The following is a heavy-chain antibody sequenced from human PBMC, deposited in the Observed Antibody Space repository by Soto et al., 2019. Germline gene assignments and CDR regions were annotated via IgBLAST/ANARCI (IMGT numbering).Heavy chain of an antibody. J-gene: IGHJ4*02. CDR3: AKARTQDPESLDY. CDR2: ISGSGGST. V-gene: IGHV3-23*01. Sequence: EVQLLESGGGLVQPGGSLRLSCAASGLTFSSYAMRWVRQAPGKGLEWVSAISGSGGSTYYADSVKGRFTISRDNSKNTLYLQMNSLRAEDTAVYYCAKARTQDPESLDYWGQGTLVTVSS. CDR1: GLTFSSYA.